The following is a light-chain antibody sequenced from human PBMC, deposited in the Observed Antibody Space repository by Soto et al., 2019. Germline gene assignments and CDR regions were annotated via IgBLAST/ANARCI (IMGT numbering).Light chain of an antibody. J-gene: IGKJ5*01. V-gene: IGKV3-11*01. CDR3: QQRKNWPPIT. CDR2: DAS. Sequence: EVVLTQSPATLSLSPGERATLSCRASQSVGSYLAWFHQKPGQAPRLLIYDASNRAPGIPARFSGSGSGTDFNLTISSLDPEDFGVYYCQQRKNWPPITFGQGTRLEIK. CDR1: QSVGSY.